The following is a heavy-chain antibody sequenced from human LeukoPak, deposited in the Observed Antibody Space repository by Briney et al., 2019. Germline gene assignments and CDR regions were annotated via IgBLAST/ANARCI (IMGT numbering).Heavy chain of an antibody. CDR3: ARDGARVGATAFDM. D-gene: IGHD1-26*01. CDR1: GYTFTGYY. V-gene: IGHV1-2*02. CDR2: INPNSGGT. Sequence: ASVKVSCKASGYTFTGYYMHWVRQAPGQGLEWMGWINPNSGGTNYAQKFQGRVTMTRDTSISTAYMELSRLRSDDTAVYYCARDGARVGATAFDMWGQGTMVTVSS. J-gene: IGHJ3*02.